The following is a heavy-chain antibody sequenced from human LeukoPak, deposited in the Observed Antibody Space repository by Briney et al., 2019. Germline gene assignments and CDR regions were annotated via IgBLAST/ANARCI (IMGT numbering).Heavy chain of an antibody. CDR1: GFTFSNYW. D-gene: IGHD2-8*01. V-gene: IGHV3-74*03. Sequence: PGGSLRLSCAASGFTFSNYWMHWVRQAPGKGLVWVSRINSDGSTTTYADSVQGRFTISRDNAMNTLYLQMNSLRAEDTAVYYCAGTVNGVYDYWGQGTLVIVSS. CDR2: INSDGSTT. J-gene: IGHJ4*02. CDR3: AGTVNGVYDY.